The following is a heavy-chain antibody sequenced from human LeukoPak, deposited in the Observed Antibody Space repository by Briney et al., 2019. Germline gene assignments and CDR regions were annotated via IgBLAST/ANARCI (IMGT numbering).Heavy chain of an antibody. CDR1: GYTFTGYY. J-gene: IGHJ4*02. Sequence: ASVKVSCKASGYTFTGYYMHWVRQAPGQGLEWMGWINPNSGGTNYAQRFQGRVTMIRDTSISTAYMELSRLRSDDTAVYYCARACITMVRGVTAGFGYWGQGTLVTVSS. D-gene: IGHD3-10*01. V-gene: IGHV1-2*02. CDR3: ARACITMVRGVTAGFGY. CDR2: INPNSGGT.